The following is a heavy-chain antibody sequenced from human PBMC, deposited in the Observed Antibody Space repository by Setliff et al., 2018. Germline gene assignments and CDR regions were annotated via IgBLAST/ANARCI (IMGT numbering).Heavy chain of an antibody. J-gene: IGHJ4*02. Sequence: SETLSLTCTVSGGSISDNNYYWGWIRQSPGKELEWIGGISHSANKYYNPSFRTGVTISVDMSKNQFSLSLSSVTAADTAVFYCARGRGYSNTWYALPYFDCWGQGTLVTVSS. CDR1: GGSISDNNYY. V-gene: IGHV4-39*01. CDR3: ARGRGYSNTWYALPYFDC. CDR2: ISHSANK. D-gene: IGHD6-13*01.